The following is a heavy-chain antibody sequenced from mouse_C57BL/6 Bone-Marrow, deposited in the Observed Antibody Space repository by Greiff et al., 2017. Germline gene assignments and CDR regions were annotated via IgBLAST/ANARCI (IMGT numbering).Heavy chain of an antibody. Sequence: VQLQQSGGDLVKPGGSLKLSCAASGFTFSSYGMSWVRQTPDKRLEWVATISSGGSYTYYPDSVKGRFTISRDNAKNTLYLQMSSLKSEETAMYYCAGYSRRDWYFDVWGTGTTVTVSS. V-gene: IGHV5-6*01. J-gene: IGHJ1*03. CDR2: ISSGGSYT. D-gene: IGHD1-2*01. CDR3: AGYSRRDWYFDV. CDR1: GFTFSSYG.